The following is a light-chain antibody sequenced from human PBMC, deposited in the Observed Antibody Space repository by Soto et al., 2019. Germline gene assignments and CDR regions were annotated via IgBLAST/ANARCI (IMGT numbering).Light chain of an antibody. CDR2: DAS. J-gene: IGKJ1*01. V-gene: IGKV3-11*01. Sequence: EIVLTQSPATLSLSPGERATLSCRASQSVSSYLAWYQQNPGQAPRFLIYDASNRATGIPARFSGSGSGTDVTLSISSLEPEDFAVYYGHQRSNCPPWTFGQGTKVEIK. CDR1: QSVSSY. CDR3: HQRSNCPPWT.